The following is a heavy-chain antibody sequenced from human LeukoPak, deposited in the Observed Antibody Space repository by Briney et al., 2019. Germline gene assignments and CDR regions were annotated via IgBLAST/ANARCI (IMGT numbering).Heavy chain of an antibody. Sequence: PSETLSLTCAVYGGSFIGFHWNWIRQPPGKELEWIGEIYHSGSTNYNSSLKSRVTISVDKSKNQFSLKLSSVTAADTAVYYCARDPRRGSTADFDYWGQGTLVTVSS. CDR1: GGSFIGFH. CDR2: IYHSGST. V-gene: IGHV4-34*01. CDR3: ARDPRRGSTADFDY. D-gene: IGHD4-17*01. J-gene: IGHJ4*02.